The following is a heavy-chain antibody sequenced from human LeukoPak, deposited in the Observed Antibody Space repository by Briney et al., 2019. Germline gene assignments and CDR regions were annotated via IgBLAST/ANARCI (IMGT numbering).Heavy chain of an antibody. CDR1: GGSISSYY. V-gene: IGHV4-59*08. CDR3: AGHRPRDCIDV. Sequence: PAETLSLPCTVSGGSISSYYWSWIRQPPGKGLEWIAYISDIGSTNSHPTLKSQVPLSLYTPNNHFSRELCSVTAADSIVYYCAGHRPRDCIDVGGQGTLVTVSS. J-gene: IGHJ4*03. CDR2: ISDIGST. D-gene: IGHD2-21*01.